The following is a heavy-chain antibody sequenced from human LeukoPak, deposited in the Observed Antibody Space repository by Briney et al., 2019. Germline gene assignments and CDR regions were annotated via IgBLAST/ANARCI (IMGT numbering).Heavy chain of an antibody. J-gene: IGHJ4*02. D-gene: IGHD3-22*01. CDR3: AKPAIDHYDSSGYYSSYFFDY. V-gene: IGHV1-2*02. CDR1: GYTFTGYY. Sequence: GASVKVSCKASGYTFTGYYMHWVRQAPGQGLEWMGWINPNDGGANYAQKFQGRVTMTRDTSISTAYMELSRLRSDGTALYYCAKPAIDHYDSSGYYSSYFFDYWGQGALVTVSS. CDR2: INPNDGGA.